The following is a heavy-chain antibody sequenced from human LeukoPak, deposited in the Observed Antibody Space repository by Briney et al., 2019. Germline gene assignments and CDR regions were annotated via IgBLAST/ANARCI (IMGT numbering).Heavy chain of an antibody. Sequence: PGRSLRLSCAASGFTFSPFPMHWVRQAPGKGVQWVVVISNDGTHTYYRDSVKGRFTISRDNSKNTLFLQMNSLTTEDTAVYYCARGAGTTLYYIDVWGYGTTVTVSS. CDR3: ARGAGTTLYYIDV. V-gene: IGHV3-30*10. J-gene: IGHJ6*03. CDR1: GFTFSPFP. D-gene: IGHD1-7*01. CDR2: ISNDGTHT.